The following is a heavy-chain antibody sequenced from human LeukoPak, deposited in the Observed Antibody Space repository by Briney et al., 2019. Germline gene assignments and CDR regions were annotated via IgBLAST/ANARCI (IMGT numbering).Heavy chain of an antibody. D-gene: IGHD2-21*02. Sequence: PGGSLRLSCAASGFTFSSYAMSWVRQAPGKGLEWVSVISGSGGSTNYADSVKGRFTISRDNSKNTLYLQMNSLRAEDTAVYYCAKGADCGGDCWYFDYWGQGTLVTVS. CDR1: GFTFSSYA. V-gene: IGHV3-23*01. CDR2: ISGSGGST. J-gene: IGHJ4*02. CDR3: AKGADCGGDCWYFDY.